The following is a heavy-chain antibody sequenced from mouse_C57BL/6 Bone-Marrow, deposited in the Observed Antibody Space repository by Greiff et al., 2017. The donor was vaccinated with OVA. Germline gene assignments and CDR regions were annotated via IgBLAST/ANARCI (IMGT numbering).Heavy chain of an antibody. CDR1: GYSFTGYY. D-gene: IGHD4-1*01. CDR2: INPSTGGT. J-gene: IGHJ3*01. V-gene: IGHV1-42*01. Sequence: EVQLQQSGPELVKPGASVKISCKASGYSFTGYYMNWVKQSPEKSLEWIGEINPSTGGTTYNQKFKAKATLTVDKSSSTAYMQLKSLTSEDSAVYYCARGGTSTLAYWGQGTLVTVSA. CDR3: ARGGTSTLAY.